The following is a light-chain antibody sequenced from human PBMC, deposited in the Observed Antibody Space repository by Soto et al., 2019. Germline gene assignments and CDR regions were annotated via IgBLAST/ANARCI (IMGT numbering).Light chain of an antibody. CDR1: SSDVGSYNI. V-gene: IGLV2-23*02. CDR3: CSHAGSSTFYV. Sequence: QSALTQPASVSGSPGQSITISCTGTSSDVGSYNIVSWYQQHPGKAPKLLIYEVSKRPSGVSNRFSGSKSGNTASLTISGLQAEDEADYYCCSHAGSSTFYVFGTGTKVTVL. CDR2: EVS. J-gene: IGLJ1*01.